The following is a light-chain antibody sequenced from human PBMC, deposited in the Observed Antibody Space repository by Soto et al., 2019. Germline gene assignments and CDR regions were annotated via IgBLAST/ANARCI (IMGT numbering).Light chain of an antibody. CDR3: QQYGNSPRT. J-gene: IGKJ2*01. Sequence: EIVLTQSPGTLSLSPGERATLSCRASQSVSSSYLAWYQQKPGQAPRLLIYGASSSATGIPDRFSVSGSGTDFTLTISRLEPEDFAVYYCQQYGNSPRTFGQGTKLEIK. V-gene: IGKV3-20*01. CDR2: GAS. CDR1: QSVSSSY.